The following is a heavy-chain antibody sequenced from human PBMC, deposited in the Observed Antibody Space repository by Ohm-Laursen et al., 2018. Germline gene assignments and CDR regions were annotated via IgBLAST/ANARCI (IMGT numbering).Heavy chain of an antibody. CDR3: ARDEPIDGYNSDAFDI. CDR1: GYTFTTHY. D-gene: IGHD5-24*01. V-gene: IGHV1-46*01. Sequence: ASVKVSCKASGYTFTTHYIHWVRQAPGQGLEWMGIINPSGGSTNYAQKFQGRVTITADESTSTAYMELSSLRSEDTAVYYCARDEPIDGYNSDAFDIWGQGTMVTVSS. CDR2: INPSGGST. J-gene: IGHJ3*02.